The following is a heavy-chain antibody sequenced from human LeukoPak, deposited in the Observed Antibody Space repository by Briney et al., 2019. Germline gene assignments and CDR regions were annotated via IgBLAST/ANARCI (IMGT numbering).Heavy chain of an antibody. CDR2: ISWNSGSI. V-gene: IGHV3-9*01. J-gene: IGHJ3*02. CDR3: AKVLMMNFDHRLGAFDI. CDR1: GFTFDDYA. D-gene: IGHD3-9*01. Sequence: PGGSLRLSCAASGFTFDDYAMHWVRQAPGKGLEWVSGISWNSGSIGYADSVKGRFTISRDNAKNSLYLQMNSLRAEDTALYYCAKVLMMNFDHRLGAFDIWGQGTMVTVSS.